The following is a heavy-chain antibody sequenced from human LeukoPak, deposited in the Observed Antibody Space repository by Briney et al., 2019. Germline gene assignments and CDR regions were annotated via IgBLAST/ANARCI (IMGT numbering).Heavy chain of an antibody. D-gene: IGHD4-23*01. CDR1: GFTFSSYS. V-gene: IGHV3-21*01. CDR2: ISSSSTYI. Sequence: GESLRLSCAASGFTFSSYSMNWVRQAPGKGLEWVSSISSSSTYIYYADSVKGRFTISRDNAKNSLYLQMNSLRAEDTAVYYCARCQRGGNSVDYWGQGTLVTVSS. CDR3: ARCQRGGNSVDY. J-gene: IGHJ4*02.